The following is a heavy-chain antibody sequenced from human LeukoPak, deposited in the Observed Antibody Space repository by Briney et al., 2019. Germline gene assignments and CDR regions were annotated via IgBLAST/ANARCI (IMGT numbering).Heavy chain of an antibody. Sequence: SETLSLTCTVSGGSISSSSYYWGWIRQPPGKGLEWIGSIYYSGSTYYNPSLKSRVTISVDTSKNQFSLKLSSVTAADTAVYYCARGNYYDSSTYYRAFDIWGQGTMVTVSS. CDR1: GGSISSSSYY. D-gene: IGHD3-22*01. CDR3: ARGNYYDSSTYYRAFDI. CDR2: IYYSGST. V-gene: IGHV4-39*07. J-gene: IGHJ3*02.